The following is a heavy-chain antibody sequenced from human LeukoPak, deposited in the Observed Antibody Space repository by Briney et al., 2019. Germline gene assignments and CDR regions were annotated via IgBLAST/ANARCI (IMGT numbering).Heavy chain of an antibody. J-gene: IGHJ4*02. Sequence: GGYLRLSCVPSGYSFSNYAMSWVRQAPGKGLEWVSSIRGSGGSTHYADSVKGRFTISRDKTKNTLYLQMNSLRAEDTAVYYCAKSSYYDASGYCREYYFDYWGQGTLVTVSS. D-gene: IGHD3-22*01. V-gene: IGHV3-23*01. CDR1: GYSFSNYA. CDR3: AKSSYYDASGYCREYYFDY. CDR2: IRGSGGST.